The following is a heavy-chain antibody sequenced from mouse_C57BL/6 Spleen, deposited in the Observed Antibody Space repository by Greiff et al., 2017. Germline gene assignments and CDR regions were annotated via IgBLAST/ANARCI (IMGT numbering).Heavy chain of an antibody. J-gene: IGHJ3*01. CDR3: ARTYDGYFAY. V-gene: IGHV1-81*01. Sequence: QVQLKESGAELARPGASVKLSCKASGYTFTSYGISWVKQRTGQGLEWIGEIYPRSGNTYYNEQFKGKATLTADKSSSTAYMELRSLTSEDSAVYFCARTYDGYFAYWGQGTLVTVSA. D-gene: IGHD2-3*01. CDR2: IYPRSGNT. CDR1: GYTFTSYG.